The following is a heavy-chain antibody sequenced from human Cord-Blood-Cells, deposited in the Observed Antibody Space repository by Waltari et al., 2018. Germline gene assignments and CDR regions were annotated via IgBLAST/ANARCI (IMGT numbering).Heavy chain of an antibody. CDR1: GGSFSGYY. CDR2: INHRGST. D-gene: IGHD4-17*01. Sequence: QVQLQQWGAGLLKPSETLSLTCAVYGGSFSGYYWSWIRQPPGKGLEWIGEINHRGSTNYNPSLKSVVTISVDTSKNQFSLKLSSVTAADTAVYYCAGIRQNDYGDYVDYYYGMDVWGQGTTVTVSS. V-gene: IGHV4-34*01. CDR3: AGIRQNDYGDYVDYYYGMDV. J-gene: IGHJ6*02.